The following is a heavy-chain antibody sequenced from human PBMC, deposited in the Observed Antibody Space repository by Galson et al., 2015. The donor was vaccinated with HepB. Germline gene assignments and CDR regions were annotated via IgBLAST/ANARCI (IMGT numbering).Heavy chain of an antibody. CDR1: GFSFTTYP. Sequence: SPRLSCAASGFSFTTYPMHWVRQAPGKGLEWVAVISYDGSDENYADSVKGRFTISRDNSRNALYLQMNSLRDEDTAVYYCAGEGVSGGGRGFCMDVWGKGTTVPVSS. D-gene: IGHD2-15*01. CDR3: AGEGVSGGGRGFCMDV. CDR2: ISYDGSDE. V-gene: IGHV3-30-3*01. J-gene: IGHJ6*03.